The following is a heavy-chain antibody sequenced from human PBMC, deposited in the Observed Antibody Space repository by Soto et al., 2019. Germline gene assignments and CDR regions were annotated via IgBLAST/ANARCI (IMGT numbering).Heavy chain of an antibody. CDR3: TRDRGFGMDV. Sequence: QVPLQESGPGLVKPSQTLSLTCNVSGGSISGGPYYWNWIRQHPGKGLEWIGNIYDNGITYYNPSLKSRVIIPEDTSKNQFSLRLSSVTAADTAVYYCTRDRGFGMDVWGQGTTVTVSS. CDR1: GGSISGGPYY. V-gene: IGHV4-31*03. J-gene: IGHJ6*02. CDR2: IYDNGIT.